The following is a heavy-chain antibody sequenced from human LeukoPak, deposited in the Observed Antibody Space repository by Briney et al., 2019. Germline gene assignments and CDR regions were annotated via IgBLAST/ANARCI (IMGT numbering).Heavy chain of an antibody. Sequence: SETLSLTCTVSGGSIGTYSWNWIRQPPGKGLEWIGYIYYSGTTNYNPSLKSRVTISVDTSKNQFSLKLSSVTAADTAVYYCARGRYCSGGSCYAFDYWGQGTLVTVSS. CDR2: IYYSGTT. D-gene: IGHD2-15*01. J-gene: IGHJ4*02. CDR3: ARGRYCSGGSCYAFDY. V-gene: IGHV4-59*12. CDR1: GGSIGTYS.